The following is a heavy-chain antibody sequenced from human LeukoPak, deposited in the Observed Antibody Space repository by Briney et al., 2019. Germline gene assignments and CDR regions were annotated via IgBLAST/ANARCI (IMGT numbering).Heavy chain of an antibody. Sequence: PSETLSLTCTVSGGSLSSSSYYWGWIRQLPGRGLGWIGSIYYRGSTYYNPSLKSRVTISVDTSKNKFSLKLSSLTAADTALYYCARARITVAGRGGYFDYWGQGTLVTVSS. CDR2: IYYRGST. J-gene: IGHJ4*02. V-gene: IGHV4-39*01. D-gene: IGHD6-19*01. CDR3: ARARITVAGRGGYFDY. CDR1: GGSLSSSSYY.